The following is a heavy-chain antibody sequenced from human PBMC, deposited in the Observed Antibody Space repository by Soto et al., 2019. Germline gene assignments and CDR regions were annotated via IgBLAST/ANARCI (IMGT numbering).Heavy chain of an antibody. CDR1: GGSISSYY. CDR3: ASGGNWNYVPFDY. Sequence: NPSETLSLTCTVSGGSISSYYWSWIRQPPGKGLEWIGYIYYSGSTNYNPSLKSRVTISVDTSKNQFSLKLSSVTAADTAVYYCASGGNWNYVPFDYWGQGTLVTVSS. CDR2: IYYSGST. V-gene: IGHV4-59*01. J-gene: IGHJ4*02. D-gene: IGHD1-7*01.